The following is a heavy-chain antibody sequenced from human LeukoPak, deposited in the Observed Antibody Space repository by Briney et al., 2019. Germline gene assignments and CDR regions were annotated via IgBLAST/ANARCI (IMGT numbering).Heavy chain of an antibody. V-gene: IGHV4-59*01. CDR2: IYYSGST. J-gene: IGHJ4*02. CDR3: ARGEGWLANDY. D-gene: IGHD5-24*01. Sequence: SETLSLTCTVSGGSISSYYWSWIRQPPGKGLEWIGYIYYSGSTNYNPSLKSRVTISVDTSKNQFSLKLSSVTAADTAVYYCARGEGWLANDYWGQGTLVTVSS. CDR1: GGSISSYY.